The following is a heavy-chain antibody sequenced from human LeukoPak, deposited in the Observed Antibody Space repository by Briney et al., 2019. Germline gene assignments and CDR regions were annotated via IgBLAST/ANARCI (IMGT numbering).Heavy chain of an antibody. CDR3: ARDPPLVGATWEYYFDY. J-gene: IGHJ4*02. V-gene: IGHV3-30*04. D-gene: IGHD1-26*01. CDR1: GFTFSSYA. CDR2: ISYDGSNK. Sequence: PGGSLRLSCAASGFTFSSYAMHWVRQAPGKGLEWVAVISYDGSNKYYADSVKGRFTISRDNSKNTLCLQMNSLRAEDTAVYYCARDPPLVGATWEYYFDYWGQGTLVTVSS.